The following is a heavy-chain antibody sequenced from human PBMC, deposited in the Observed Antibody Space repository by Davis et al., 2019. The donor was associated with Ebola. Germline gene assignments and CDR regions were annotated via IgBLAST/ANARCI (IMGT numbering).Heavy chain of an antibody. J-gene: IGHJ6*02. CDR1: GFTISSYA. CDR2: ISASSATS. Sequence: PGGSLRLSCAASGFTISSYAMSWVRQPPGKALEWVSSISASSATSFYADSVKGRFTISRDNSQNTLYLQMNSLRAEDTALYYCAKDGSSWYLNYYGTDVWGQGTTVTVSS. D-gene: IGHD6-13*01. V-gene: IGHV3-23*01. CDR3: AKDGSSWYLNYYGTDV.